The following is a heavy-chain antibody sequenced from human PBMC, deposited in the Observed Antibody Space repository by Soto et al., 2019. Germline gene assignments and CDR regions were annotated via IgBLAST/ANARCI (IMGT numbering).Heavy chain of an antibody. CDR2: MSPNSGAT. D-gene: IGHD1-1*01. Sequence: QVQLVQSGAEVTKPGASVKVSCKASGYTFTSYDINWVRQATGQGLEWMGWMSPNSGATGYAQKFHGRITMTRDTPISTAYMELSNLRSEDTAIYYCARGVDAGVDVWGQGSTVTVSS. V-gene: IGHV1-8*01. CDR1: GYTFTSYD. J-gene: IGHJ6*02. CDR3: ARGVDAGVDV.